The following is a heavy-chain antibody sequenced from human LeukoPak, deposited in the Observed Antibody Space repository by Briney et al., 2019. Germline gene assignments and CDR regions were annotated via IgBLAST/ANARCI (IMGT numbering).Heavy chain of an antibody. V-gene: IGHV3-48*03. CDR1: GFTFNSHE. Sequence: GGSLRLSCAASGFTFNSHEMNWVRQAPGKGLEWLSYISSSGSSVNYADSVKGRFTVSRDNAKNSLYLQMRGLTVEDTAIYYCARELSASYYFYYYGMDVWGQGTTVTVSS. J-gene: IGHJ6*02. CDR2: ISSSGSSV. D-gene: IGHD1-26*01. CDR3: ARELSASYYFYYYGMDV.